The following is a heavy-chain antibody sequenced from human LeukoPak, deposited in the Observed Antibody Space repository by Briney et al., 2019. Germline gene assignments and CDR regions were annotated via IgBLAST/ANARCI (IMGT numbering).Heavy chain of an antibody. CDR3: ARDQTSIAARPEYYFDY. CDR2: INPNSGGT. J-gene: IGHJ4*02. D-gene: IGHD6-6*01. V-gene: IGHV1-2*02. Sequence: ASVKVSCKASGYTFTGYYMHWVRQAPGQGLEWMGWINPNSGGTNYAQKFQGRVTMTRDTSISTAYMELSRLRSDDTAVYYCARDQTSIAARPEYYFDYWGQGTLVTVSS. CDR1: GYTFTGYY.